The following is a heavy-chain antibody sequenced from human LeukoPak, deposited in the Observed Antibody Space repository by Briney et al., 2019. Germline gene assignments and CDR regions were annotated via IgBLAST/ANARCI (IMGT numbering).Heavy chain of an antibody. J-gene: IGHJ4*02. Sequence: SETLSLTCTVSGGSISSSSYYWGWIRQPPGKGLEWIGSIYYSGSTYYNPSLKSRATISVDTSKNQFSLKLSSVAAADTAVYYCARLEQWLVPGGYFDYWGQGTLVTVSS. V-gene: IGHV4-39*01. CDR2: IYYSGST. D-gene: IGHD6-19*01. CDR3: ARLEQWLVPGGYFDY. CDR1: GGSISSSSYY.